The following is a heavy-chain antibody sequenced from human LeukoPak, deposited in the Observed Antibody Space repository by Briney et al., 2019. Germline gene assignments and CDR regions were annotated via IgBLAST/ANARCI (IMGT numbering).Heavy chain of an antibody. V-gene: IGHV4-34*01. D-gene: IGHD3-3*01. CDR3: ARVGITIFGVVIPWFDP. J-gene: IGHJ5*02. CDR1: GGSFSGYY. CDR2: INHSGST. Sequence: SETLSLTRAVYGGSFSGYYWSWIRQPPGKGLEWIGEINHSGSTNYNPSLKSRVTISVDTSKNQFSLKLSSVTAADTAVYYCARVGITIFGVVIPWFDPWGQGTLVTVSS.